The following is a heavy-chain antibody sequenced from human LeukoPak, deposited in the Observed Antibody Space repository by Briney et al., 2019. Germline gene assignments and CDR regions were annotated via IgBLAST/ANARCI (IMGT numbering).Heavy chain of an antibody. D-gene: IGHD3-10*01. J-gene: IGHJ4*02. V-gene: IGHV4-4*02. CDR2: IYHSGST. Sequence: SGTLSLTCAVSGGSLSSSNWWSWVRQPPGKGLEWIGEIYHSGSTNYNPSLKSRVTISVDKSKNQFSLKLSSVTAADTAVYYCARGSWGDYYGSGSYYTFDYWGQGTLVTVSS. CDR1: GGSLSSSNW. CDR3: ARGSWGDYYGSGSYYTFDY.